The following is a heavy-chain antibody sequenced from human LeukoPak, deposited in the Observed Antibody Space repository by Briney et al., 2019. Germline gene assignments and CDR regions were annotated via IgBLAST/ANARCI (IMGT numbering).Heavy chain of an antibody. CDR2: ISGSGGST. Sequence: GGSLRLSCAASGFTFSSYAMSWVRQAPGKGLEWVSAISGSGGSTYYADSVKGRFTISRDNSKNTLYLQMNSLRAEDTAVYYCAKGTNSYIQFPSLYNWFDPWGQGNLVTVSS. CDR3: AKGTNSYIQFPSLYNWFDP. V-gene: IGHV3-23*01. D-gene: IGHD1-1*01. CDR1: GFTFSSYA. J-gene: IGHJ5*02.